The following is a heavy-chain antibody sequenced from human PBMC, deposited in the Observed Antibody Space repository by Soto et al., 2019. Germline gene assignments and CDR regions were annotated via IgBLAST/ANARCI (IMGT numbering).Heavy chain of an antibody. J-gene: IGHJ4*02. D-gene: IGHD3-3*01. CDR2: VYTSGST. CDR1: GGSISSYY. V-gene: IGHV4-4*07. CDR3: ARDYVSVYDFWSGSFDY. Sequence: SETLSLTCTVSGGSISSYYWSWIRQPAGKGLEWIGRVYTSGSTTYNPSLKSRVPMSVDTSKNQFSLKLSSVTAAATAVYYCARDYVSVYDFWSGSFDYWGQGTLVTVSS.